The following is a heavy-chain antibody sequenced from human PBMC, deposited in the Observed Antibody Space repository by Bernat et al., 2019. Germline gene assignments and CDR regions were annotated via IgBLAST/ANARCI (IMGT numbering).Heavy chain of an antibody. CDR1: GFTFVSHW. J-gene: IGHJ3*02. D-gene: IGHD2-21*02. CDR2: IKQDGNEQ. CDR3: ARGVHCGGGCYSWGSFDM. Sequence: EVQLVESGGGLVQPGGSLRLSCAASGFTFVSHWMTWVRQAPGKGLEWVANIKQDGNEQYYVDSVKGRFTISRATARNSVYLPMNRLSAEDTGVYYCARGVHCGGGCYSWGSFDMWGQGTMVTVSS. V-gene: IGHV3-7*03.